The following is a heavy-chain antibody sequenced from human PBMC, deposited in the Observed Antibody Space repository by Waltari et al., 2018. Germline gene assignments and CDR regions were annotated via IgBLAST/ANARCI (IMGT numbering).Heavy chain of an antibody. CDR3: ARGEMSIAARRVLGWFDP. J-gene: IGHJ5*02. CDR2: IYYSGST. Sequence: VQLQESASGLGKPSETLSLTCTVSGGPISSYYWSWLRPPPGQGLEWIGYIYYSGSTNYNPSLKSRVTISVDTSKNQFSLKLSSVTAADTAVYYCARGEMSIAARRVLGWFDPWGQGTLVTVSS. D-gene: IGHD6-6*01. V-gene: IGHV4-59*01. CDR1: GGPISSYY.